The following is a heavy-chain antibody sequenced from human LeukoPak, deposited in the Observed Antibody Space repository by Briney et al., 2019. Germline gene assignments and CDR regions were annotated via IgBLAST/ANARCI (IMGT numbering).Heavy chain of an antibody. CDR2: IYTSGST. D-gene: IGHD6-13*01. Sequence: SETLSLTCTVSGGSISSYYWSWIRQPAGKGLEWIGRIYTSGSTNYNPSLKSRVTISVDKSKNQFSLKLSSVTAADTAVYYCARDGQMVAAAGDIYYYMDVWGKGTTVTVSS. CDR1: GGSISSYY. CDR3: ARDGQMVAAAGDIYYYMDV. J-gene: IGHJ6*03. V-gene: IGHV4-4*07.